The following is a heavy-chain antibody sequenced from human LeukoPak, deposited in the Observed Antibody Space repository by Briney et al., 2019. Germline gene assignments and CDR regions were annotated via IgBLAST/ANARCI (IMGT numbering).Heavy chain of an antibody. D-gene: IGHD6-13*01. V-gene: IGHV1-2*06. J-gene: IGHJ4*02. CDR3: ARQGIAAAVDY. Sequence: ASVKVSCKASGYTFTGYFIHWVRQAPGQGLEWMGRISPNNGGTNYAQKFQGRVTMTSGTSISTAYVELSSLRSDDTALYYCARQGIAAAVDYWGQGTLVTVPS. CDR1: GYTFTGYF. CDR2: ISPNNGGT.